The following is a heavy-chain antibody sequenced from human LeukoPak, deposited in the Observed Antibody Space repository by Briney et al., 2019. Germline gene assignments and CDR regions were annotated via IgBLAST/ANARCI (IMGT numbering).Heavy chain of an antibody. D-gene: IGHD6-19*01. CDR2: IYYSGST. V-gene: IGHV4-39*07. CDR3: ARVGPVAGGYYYYYMDV. J-gene: IGHJ6*03. Sequence: SETLSLTCTVSGGSISSSSYYWGWIRQPPGKGLEWIGSIYYSGSTYYNPSLKSRVTISVDTSKNQFSLTLSSVTAADTAVYYCARVGPVAGGYYYYYMDVWGKGTTVTVSS. CDR1: GGSISSSSYY.